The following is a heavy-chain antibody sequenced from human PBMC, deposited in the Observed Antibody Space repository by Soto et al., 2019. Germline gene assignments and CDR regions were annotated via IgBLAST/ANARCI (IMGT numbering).Heavy chain of an antibody. V-gene: IGHV3-23*01. J-gene: IGHJ4*02. CDR1: GFTFSNYA. CDR2: ISDNGANT. D-gene: IGHD6-25*01. CDR3: ARAIGADFFDY. Sequence: GVSLRLSCIASGFTFSNYAMSWVRQAPGKGLEWVSTISDNGANTFIGDSMKDHFDISRDNSKNTVFLHLSTVRAEDTAIYYCARAIGADFFDYWGQGTPVTVSS.